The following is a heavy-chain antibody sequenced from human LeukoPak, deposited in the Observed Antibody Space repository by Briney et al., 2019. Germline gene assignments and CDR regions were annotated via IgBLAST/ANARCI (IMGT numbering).Heavy chain of an antibody. J-gene: IGHJ5*02. CDR2: IYTSGST. V-gene: IGHV4-4*07. CDR1: GRSISNYY. CDR3: ARDLGRFDP. Sequence: KPSETLSLTCTISGRSISNYYWSWIRQPAGRGLEWIGRIYTSGSTNYNPSLKSRVTMSVDTSKNHFSLKVYSVAAADTAVYYCARDLGRFDPWGQGTLVTVSS.